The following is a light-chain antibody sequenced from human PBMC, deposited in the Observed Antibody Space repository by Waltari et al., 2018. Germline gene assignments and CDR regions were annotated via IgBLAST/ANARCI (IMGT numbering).Light chain of an antibody. CDR2: ANT. CDR3: GTWDYSLSVGV. CDR1: SSNIGSNY. V-gene: IGLV1-51*01. J-gene: IGLJ2*01. Sequence: QSVLTQPPSVSAAPGQMVTISCSGSSSNIGSNYVSWYQHLPGTAPRLLIYANTKGLPWIPDRFSSPKSGASATLAITGLQAGDEADYYCGTWDYSLSVGVFGGGTKLTVL.